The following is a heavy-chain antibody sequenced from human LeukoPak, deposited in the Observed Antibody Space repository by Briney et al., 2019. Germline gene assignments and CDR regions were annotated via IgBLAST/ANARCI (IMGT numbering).Heavy chain of an antibody. J-gene: IGHJ4*02. V-gene: IGHV3-15*01. CDR2: IKSKTDGGTT. Sequence: GGSLRLSCAASGFTFSNAWTSWVRQAPGKGLVWVGRIKSKTDGGTTDYAAPVKGRFTISRDDSKNTLYLQMNSLKTEDTAVYYCTTDLLTPGYFDYWGQGTLVTVSS. D-gene: IGHD3-10*01. CDR3: TTDLLTPGYFDY. CDR1: GFTFSNAW.